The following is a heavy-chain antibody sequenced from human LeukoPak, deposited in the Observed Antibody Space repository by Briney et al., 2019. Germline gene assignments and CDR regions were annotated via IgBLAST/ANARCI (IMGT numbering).Heavy chain of an antibody. CDR2: IYPGDSDT. D-gene: IGHD6-13*01. Sequence: GESLKISCKGSGFTFTDYWIGWVRQMPGKGLEWMGIIYPGDSDTRYSPSFLGQVTISVDKSINTAYLQWSSLKASDTAMYYCANLIAARGCWGQGTLVTVSS. V-gene: IGHV5-51*01. CDR1: GFTFTDYW. J-gene: IGHJ4*02. CDR3: ANLIAARGC.